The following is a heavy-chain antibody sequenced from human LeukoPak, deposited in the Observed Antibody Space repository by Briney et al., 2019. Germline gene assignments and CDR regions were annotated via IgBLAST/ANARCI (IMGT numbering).Heavy chain of an antibody. D-gene: IGHD3-10*01. Sequence: SETLSLSCTVSGDSISRYSWSWIRQPPGKGLEWIGCIYDSGSTKHNPSLKSRVTILVDTSQNQFSLKLSSVTAADTAVYYCAKHALLSGGSDFDYWGQGTLVTVSS. J-gene: IGHJ4*02. CDR3: AKHALLSGGSDFDY. CDR1: GDSISRYS. V-gene: IGHV4-59*08. CDR2: IYDSGST.